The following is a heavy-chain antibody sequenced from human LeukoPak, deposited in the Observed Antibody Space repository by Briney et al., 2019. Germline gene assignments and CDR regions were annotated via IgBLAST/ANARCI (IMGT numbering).Heavy chain of an antibody. CDR1: GGSISSGGYY. Sequence: SETLSLTCTVSGGSISSGGYYWSWIRQHPGKGLEWIGYIYYSGSTYYNPSLKSRVTISVDTSKNQFSLKLSSVTAADTAVYYCARINTYYRHFDYWGQGTLVTVSS. D-gene: IGHD2/OR15-2a*01. V-gene: IGHV4-31*03. J-gene: IGHJ4*02. CDR3: ARINTYYRHFDY. CDR2: IYYSGST.